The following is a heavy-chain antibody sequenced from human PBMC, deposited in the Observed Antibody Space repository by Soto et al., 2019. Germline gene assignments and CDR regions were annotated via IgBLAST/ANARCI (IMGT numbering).Heavy chain of an antibody. V-gene: IGHV3-30-3*01. Sequence: GGSLRLSCAASGFTFSSYAMHWVRQAPGKGLEWVAVISYDGSNKYYADSVKGRFTISRDNSKNTLYLQMNSLRAEDTAVYYCASRSSSWYFFDYWGQGTLVTVSS. D-gene: IGHD6-13*01. J-gene: IGHJ4*02. CDR1: GFTFSSYA. CDR3: ASRSSSWYFFDY. CDR2: ISYDGSNK.